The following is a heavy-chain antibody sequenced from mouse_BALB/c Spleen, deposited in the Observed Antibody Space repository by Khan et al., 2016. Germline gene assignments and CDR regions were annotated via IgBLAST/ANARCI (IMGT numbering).Heavy chain of an antibody. CDR2: IHYSGST. CDR1: GYSITSGYS. V-gene: IGHV3-1*02. J-gene: IGHJ3*01. Sequence: EVELVESGPDLVKPSQSLSLTCTVTGYSITSGYSWHWIRQFPGNRLEWMAYIHYSGSTYYNPSLKSRISITRDTSKHHFFLHLNSVTSEGTATDYGATYGKAYWGQGTRVTVSA. CDR3: ATYGKAY. D-gene: IGHD1-1*01.